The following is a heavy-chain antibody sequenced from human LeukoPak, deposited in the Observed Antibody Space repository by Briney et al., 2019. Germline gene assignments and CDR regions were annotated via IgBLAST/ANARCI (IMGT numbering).Heavy chain of an antibody. CDR3: ARDPRGQIAAAGTPNWFDP. CDR1: GYTFTSYD. CDR2: INPNSGGT. J-gene: IGHJ5*02. D-gene: IGHD6-13*01. V-gene: IGHV1-2*02. Sequence: ASVKVSCKASGYTFTSYDINWVRQATGQGLEWMGWINPNSGGTNYAQKFQGRVTMTRDTSISTAYMELSRLRSDDTAVYYCARDPRGQIAAAGTPNWFDPWGQGTLVTVSS.